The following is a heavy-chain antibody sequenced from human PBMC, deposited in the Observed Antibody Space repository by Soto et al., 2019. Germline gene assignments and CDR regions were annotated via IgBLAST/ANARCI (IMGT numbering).Heavy chain of an antibody. CDR1: GYTFTSYW. V-gene: IGHV5-10-1*01. D-gene: IGHD5-18*01. Sequence: GESLKISCKGSGYTFTSYWITWVRQMPGKCLEWMWRIDPSDSSTNYSPSFQGHVTISTDKSITTAHLQWSSLTVSDTAIYYCAATGYTYGYHFDHWGQGTQVTVSS. J-gene: IGHJ4*02. CDR2: IDPSDSST. CDR3: AATGYTYGYHFDH.